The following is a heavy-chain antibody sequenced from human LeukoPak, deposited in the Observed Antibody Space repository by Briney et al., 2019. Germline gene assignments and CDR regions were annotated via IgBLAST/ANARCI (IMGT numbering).Heavy chain of an antibody. CDR3: AGAQDYYYDSSGSHDAFDI. CDR1: GGSFSSYY. CDR2: IYYSGST. D-gene: IGHD3-22*01. V-gene: IGHV4-59*01. Sequence: PSETLSLTCAVYGGSFSSYYWGWIRQPPGKGLEWIGSIYYSGSTNYNPSLKSRVTISVDTSKNQFSLELSSVTAADTAVYYCAGAQDYYYDSSGSHDAFDIWGQGTMVTVSS. J-gene: IGHJ3*02.